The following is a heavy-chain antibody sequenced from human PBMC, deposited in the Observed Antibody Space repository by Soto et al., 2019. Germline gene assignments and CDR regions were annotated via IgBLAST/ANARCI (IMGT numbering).Heavy chain of an antibody. D-gene: IGHD3-10*01. CDR3: AKSGRMVRGVGYFDY. CDR1: GFTFSSYA. J-gene: IGHJ4*02. CDR2: ISGSGGST. Sequence: PGGSLRLSCAASGFTFSSYAMSWVRQAPGKGLEWVSAISGSGGSTYYADSVKGRFTISRDNSKNTLYLQMNSLRAEDTAVYYCAKSGRMVRGVGYFDYWGQGTLVTVSS. V-gene: IGHV3-23*01.